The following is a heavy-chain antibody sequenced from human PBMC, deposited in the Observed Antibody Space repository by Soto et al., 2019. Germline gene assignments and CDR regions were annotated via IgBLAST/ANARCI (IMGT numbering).Heavy chain of an antibody. V-gene: IGHV1-8*01. D-gene: IGHD1-1*01. CDR1: GYTFTSYD. Sequence: QVQLVQSGAEVRKPGASVKVSCEASGYTFTSYDIYLVLQASGQGLEWMGWMNANTGTSGYAQNFQGRVTMDIDTSISTAHMELSSQRSEDTAVYYCARRAETNGWNGFGADKYYFDFWGQGTLVTVSS. CDR3: ARRAETNGWNGFGADKYYFDF. CDR2: MNANTGTS. J-gene: IGHJ4*02.